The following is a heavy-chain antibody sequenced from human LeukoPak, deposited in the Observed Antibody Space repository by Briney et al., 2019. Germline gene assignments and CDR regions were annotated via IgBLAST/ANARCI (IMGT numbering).Heavy chain of an antibody. D-gene: IGHD4-23*01. J-gene: IGHJ4*02. CDR2: IYYSGST. CDR3: ARRATVGAYYFDY. Sequence: SETLSLTCTVSGGSISSSSYYWGWICQPPGKGLEWIGSIYYSGSTYYNPSLKSRVTISVDTSKNQFSLKLSSVTAADTAVYYCARRATVGAYYFDYWGQGTLVTVSS. CDR1: GGSISSSSYY. V-gene: IGHV4-39*07.